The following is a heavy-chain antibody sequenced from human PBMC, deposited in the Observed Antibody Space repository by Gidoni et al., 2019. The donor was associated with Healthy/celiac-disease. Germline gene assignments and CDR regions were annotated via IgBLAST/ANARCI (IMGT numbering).Heavy chain of an antibody. J-gene: IGHJ4*02. CDR1: GFTFSSYG. CDR3: ASESAPIVVVPAANRRVADGPGHIDY. Sequence: QVQLVESGGGVVQPGRSLRLSCAASGFTFSSYGMHWVRQAPGKGLEWVAVIWYDGSNKYYADSVKGRFTISRDNSKNTLYLQMNSLRAEDTAVYYCASESAPIVVVPAANRRVADGPGHIDYWGQGTLVTVSS. CDR2: IWYDGSNK. V-gene: IGHV3-33*01. D-gene: IGHD2-2*01.